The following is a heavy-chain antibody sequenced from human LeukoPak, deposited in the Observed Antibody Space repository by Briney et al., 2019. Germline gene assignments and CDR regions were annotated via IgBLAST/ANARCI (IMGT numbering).Heavy chain of an antibody. CDR1: GYSFTGYY. Sequence: ASVKVSCKASGYSFTGYYIHWVRQAPGQGLEWMAWINPNSGDTNFAQKFQGRVTMTRDTSISTVYKELSRLRSDDTAVYYCAREYYFDTSGNYYTGGWFDPWGQGTLVTVSS. V-gene: IGHV1-2*02. CDR2: INPNSGDT. J-gene: IGHJ5*02. D-gene: IGHD1-26*01. CDR3: AREYYFDTSGNYYTGGWFDP.